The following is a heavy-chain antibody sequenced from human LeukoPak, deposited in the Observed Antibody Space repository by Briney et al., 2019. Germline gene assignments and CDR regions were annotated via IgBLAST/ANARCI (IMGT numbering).Heavy chain of an antibody. V-gene: IGHV3-30-3*01. J-gene: IGHJ4*02. CDR3: ARAVDGRYDILTGPGNY. CDR1: GFTFSSYA. CDR2: ISYDGSNK. D-gene: IGHD3-9*01. Sequence: PGGSLRLSCAASGFTFSSYAMHWVRQAPGKGLEWVAVISYDGSNKYYADSVKGRFTISRDNSKNTLYLQMNSLRAEDTAVYYCARAVDGRYDILTGPGNYWGQGTLVTVSS.